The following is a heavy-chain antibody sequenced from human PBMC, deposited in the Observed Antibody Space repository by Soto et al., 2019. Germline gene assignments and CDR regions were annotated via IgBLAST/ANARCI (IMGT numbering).Heavy chain of an antibody. CDR2: ISGSGGGT. J-gene: IGHJ4*02. CDR3: AKVADGDYGDYNSYVDY. D-gene: IGHD4-17*01. CDR1: GFTFSNYA. Sequence: EVQLLESGGGLVQPGGSLRLSCAASGFTFSNYAMTWVRQAPGKGLEWVSGISGSGGGTYYADSVKGRFTISRDNSKNTLFLQMNSLRAEDTAVYYCAKVADGDYGDYNSYVDYWGQGTLVTVSS. V-gene: IGHV3-23*01.